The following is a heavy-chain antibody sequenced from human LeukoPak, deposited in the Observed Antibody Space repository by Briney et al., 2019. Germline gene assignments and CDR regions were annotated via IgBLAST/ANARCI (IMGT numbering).Heavy chain of an antibody. CDR2: IYTSGST. D-gene: IGHD3-22*01. J-gene: IGHJ4*02. CDR1: GGSISSGSYY. V-gene: IGHV4-61*02. CDR3: ARDGYYYDSSGLPRFDY. Sequence: PSETLSLTCTVSGGSISSGSYYWSWIRQPAGKGLEWIGRIYTSGSTNYNPSLKSRVTISVDTSKNQFSLKLSSVTAADTAVYYCARDGYYYDSSGLPRFDYWGQGTLVTVSS.